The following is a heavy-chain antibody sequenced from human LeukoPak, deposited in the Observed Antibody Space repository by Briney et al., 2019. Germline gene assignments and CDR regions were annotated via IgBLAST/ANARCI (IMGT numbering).Heavy chain of an antibody. CDR2: IYHSGST. V-gene: IGHV4-38-2*02. D-gene: IGHD3-10*01. Sequence: SETLSLTCTVSGYSISSGYYWGWILQPPGKGLEWIVSIYHSGSTYYNPSLKSRVTISVDTSKNQFSLKLSSVTAADTAVYYCARGLIPYYYGSGSLNARYFDLWGRGTLVTVSS. CDR1: GYSISSGYY. CDR3: ARGLIPYYYGSGSLNARYFDL. J-gene: IGHJ2*01.